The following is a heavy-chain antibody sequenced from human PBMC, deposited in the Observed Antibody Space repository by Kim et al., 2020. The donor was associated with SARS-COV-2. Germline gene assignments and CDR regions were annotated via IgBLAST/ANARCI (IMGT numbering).Heavy chain of an antibody. Sequence: SVKVSCKASGGTFSSYAISWVRQAPGQGLEWMGGIIPIFGTANYAQKFQGRVTITADESTSTAYMELSSLRSEDTAVYYCARGGYSYGRDAFDIWGQGTMVTVSS. V-gene: IGHV1-69*13. CDR1: GGTFSSYA. CDR3: ARGGYSYGRDAFDI. CDR2: IIPIFGTA. D-gene: IGHD5-18*01. J-gene: IGHJ3*02.